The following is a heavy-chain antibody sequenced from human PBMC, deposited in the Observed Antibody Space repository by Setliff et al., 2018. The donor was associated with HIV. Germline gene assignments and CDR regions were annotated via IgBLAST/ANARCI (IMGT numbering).Heavy chain of an antibody. CDR3: VTRYCGGSICPEFDY. Sequence: SETLSLTCAVYGASFSGYYWSWIRQPPGKGLEWIGEINLSRSTGYNPSLKSRVTISVDTYKNPLDQQINSLRPEGTAVYYCVTRYCGGSICPEFDYWGQGTLVTVSS. J-gene: IGHJ4*02. D-gene: IGHD2-21*01. V-gene: IGHV4-34*01. CDR2: INLSRST. CDR1: GASFSGYY.